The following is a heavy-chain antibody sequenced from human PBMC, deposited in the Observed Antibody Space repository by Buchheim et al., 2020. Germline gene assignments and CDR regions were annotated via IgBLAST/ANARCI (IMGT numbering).Heavy chain of an antibody. V-gene: IGHV1-8*01. D-gene: IGHD3-10*01. CDR3: ARGLDYYGSGYLGEK. CDR2: WNPNIGNT. CDR1: GYTFTSYD. J-gene: IGHJ4*02. Sequence: QVQLVQSGAGVKRPGASVKFPCRASGYTFTSYDINGVRQATEKGLGGLGWWNPNIGNTGYAQKFQGRVTMTRNTSINTAYMELSSLRSEDTAVYYCARGLDYYGSGYLGEKWGQGTL.